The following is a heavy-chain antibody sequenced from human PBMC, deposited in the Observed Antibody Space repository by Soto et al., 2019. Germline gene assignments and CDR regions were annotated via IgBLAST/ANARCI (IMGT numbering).Heavy chain of an antibody. V-gene: IGHV3-30*18. CDR3: AKERSVVATTPDFDY. D-gene: IGHD5-12*01. Sequence: QVQLVESGAGVVQPGRSLRLSCPASGFTFSSFGMHWVRQAPGKGLEWVAVASYDGSYKYYADSVKGRFTISRDNSKNTLYLQMNSLRAEDTAVYYCAKERSVVATTPDFDYGGQGTLVTVSS. CDR1: GFTFSSFG. J-gene: IGHJ4*02. CDR2: ASYDGSYK.